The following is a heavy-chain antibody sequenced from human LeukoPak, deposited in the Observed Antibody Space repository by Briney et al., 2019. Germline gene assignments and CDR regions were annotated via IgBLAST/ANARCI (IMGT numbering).Heavy chain of an antibody. CDR1: GYSFTGYW. CDR3: ARLLAAPYYINF. CDR2: IYPRDSDT. J-gene: IGHJ4*02. V-gene: IGHV5-51*01. D-gene: IGHD6-25*01. Sequence: GESLKISCKGSGYSFTGYWIGWVRQMPGKGLEWMGIIYPRDSDTRYSPSFQGQVSISVDTSIDTAYLQWSSVKASDTAMYYCARLLAAPYYINFWGQGTLVTVSS.